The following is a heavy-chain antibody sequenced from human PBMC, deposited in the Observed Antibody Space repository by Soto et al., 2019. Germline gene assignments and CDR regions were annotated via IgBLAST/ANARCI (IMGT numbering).Heavy chain of an antibody. D-gene: IGHD3-10*01. V-gene: IGHV3-30*18. CDR2: ISYDGNNK. J-gene: IGHJ4*02. CDR1: GFTFNRYG. CDR3: AKAVDITVRGVPPSDC. Sequence: QVQLVESGGGVVQPGRSLRLSCGASGFTFNRYGMHWVRQAPGKGLEWVAVISYDGNNKYYADSVKGRFTISRDNSRHTLHLQMNSLRVEDTAVYYCAKAVDITVRGVPPSDCWGQGTLVIVSS.